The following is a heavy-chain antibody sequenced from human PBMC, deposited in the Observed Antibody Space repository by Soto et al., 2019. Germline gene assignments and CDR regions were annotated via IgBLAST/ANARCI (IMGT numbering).Heavy chain of an antibody. CDR2: INAGNGNT. CDR1: GYTFTSYA. D-gene: IGHD5-18*01. V-gene: IGHV1-3*01. CDR3: ARDRSGSYGYCSVAAAAKYNRFDP. Sequence: ASVKVSCKASGYTFTSYAMHWVRQAPGQRLEWMGWINAGNGNTKYSQKFQGRVTITRDTSASTAYMALSSLRSADTAVYYCARDRSGSYGYCSVAAAAKYNRFDPWGQGTLVTVSS. J-gene: IGHJ5*02.